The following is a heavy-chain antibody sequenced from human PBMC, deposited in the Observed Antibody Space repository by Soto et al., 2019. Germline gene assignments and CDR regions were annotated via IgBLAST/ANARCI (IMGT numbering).Heavy chain of an antibody. CDR1: GGSVSTGMKY. J-gene: IGHJ4*02. D-gene: IGHD5-18*01. Sequence: SETLSLTCTVSGGSVSTGMKYWGWVRQPPGKALEFIGYMYKTGETLLNSSLKSRVTISVDKSKNQFSLKLSSVTAADTAVYYCARVDDSYGFGYWGQGTLVTVSS. V-gene: IGHV4-61*05. CDR3: ARVDDSYGFGY. CDR2: MYKTGET.